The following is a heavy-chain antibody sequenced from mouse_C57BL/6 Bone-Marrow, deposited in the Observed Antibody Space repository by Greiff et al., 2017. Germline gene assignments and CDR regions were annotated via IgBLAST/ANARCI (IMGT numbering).Heavy chain of an antibody. D-gene: IGHD1-1*01. V-gene: IGHV1-64*01. CDR1: GYTFTSYW. CDR3: ARRTTVVARYFDV. J-gene: IGHJ1*03. Sequence: QVQLQQPGAELVKPGASVKLSCKASGYTFTSYWMHWVKQRPGQGLEWIGMIHPNSGSTNYNEKFKSKATLTVDKSSSTAYMQLGSLTSEDSAVYYCARRTTVVARYFDVWGTGTTVTVSS. CDR2: IHPNSGST.